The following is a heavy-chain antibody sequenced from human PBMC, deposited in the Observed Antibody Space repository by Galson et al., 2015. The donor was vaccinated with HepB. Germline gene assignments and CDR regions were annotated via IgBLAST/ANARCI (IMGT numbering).Heavy chain of an antibody. V-gene: IGHV3-49*03. D-gene: IGHD2-2*01. CDR2: IRSKTYGETT. CDR3: SRDGLGYCRSTSCSYYFDY. Sequence: SLRLSCAASGFTFGDYAMSWFRQAPGKGLEWVGLIRSKTYGETTDYAASVKGRFTISRDDSKSIAYLQMNSLKTEDTAVYYCSRDGLGYCRSTSCSYYFDYWGQGTRVTVSS. CDR1: GFTFGDYA. J-gene: IGHJ4*02.